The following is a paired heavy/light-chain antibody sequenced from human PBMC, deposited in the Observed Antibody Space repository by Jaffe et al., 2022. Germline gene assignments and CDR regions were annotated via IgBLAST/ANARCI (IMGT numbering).Light chain of an antibody. Sequence: QSVLTQPPSVSGAPGQRVTISCTGSSSNIVARYGVHWYQHLPGTAPKLLIYGNTNRPSGVPDRFSGSKSGTSASLAITGLQAEDEADYHCQSYDSSLSVVFGGGTKLTVL. J-gene: IGLJ2*01. CDR1: SSNIVARYG. CDR2: GNT. CDR3: QSYDSSLSVV. V-gene: IGLV1-40*01.
Heavy chain of an antibody. J-gene: IGHJ4*02. Sequence: EVQLLESGGGLVQPGGSLRLSCAASGFTFSSYAMSWVRQAPGKGLEWVSAIVGSGGNTYYADSVKGRFTVSRDNSKNTLYLQMNSLRAEDTAIYYCAKESGDYGPNHFDYWGQGTLVTVSS. CDR3: AKESGDYGPNHFDY. D-gene: IGHD4-17*01. V-gene: IGHV3-23*01. CDR2: IVGSGGNT. CDR1: GFTFSSYA.